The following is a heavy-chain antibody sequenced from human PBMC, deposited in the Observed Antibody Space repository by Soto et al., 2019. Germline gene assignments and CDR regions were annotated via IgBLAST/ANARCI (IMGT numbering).Heavy chain of an antibody. CDR2: ISYDGSNK. V-gene: IGHV3-30*18. Sequence: GGSLRLSCAASGFTFSSYGMHWVRQAPGKGLEWVAVISYDGSNKYYADSVKGRFTISRDNSKNTLYLQMNSLRAEDTAVYYCAKDIGVNWFDPWGQGTLVTVSS. D-gene: IGHD3-10*01. CDR3: AKDIGVNWFDP. CDR1: GFTFSSYG. J-gene: IGHJ5*02.